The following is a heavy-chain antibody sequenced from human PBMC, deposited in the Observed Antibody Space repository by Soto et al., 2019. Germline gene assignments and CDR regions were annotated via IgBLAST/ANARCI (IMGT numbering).Heavy chain of an antibody. CDR1: GGSISSGGYS. Sequence: QLQLQESGSGLVKPSQTLSLTCAVSGGSISSGGYSWSWIRQPPGKGLEWIGYIYHSGSTSYNPAIKSRVTLPLDRSQNPFSLKLSSVTAADTAVYYCARVTTRGRGFDDRGQGTLVTVSS. CDR3: ARVTTRGRGFDD. D-gene: IGHD3-16*01. J-gene: IGHJ4*02. V-gene: IGHV4-30-2*01. CDR2: IYHSGST.